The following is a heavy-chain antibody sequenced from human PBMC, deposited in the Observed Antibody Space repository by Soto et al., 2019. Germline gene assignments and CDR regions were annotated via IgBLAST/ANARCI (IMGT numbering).Heavy chain of an antibody. J-gene: IGHJ4*02. CDR1: GGSVSSGDYY. CDR3: AGLRGYAGSPIDY. D-gene: IGHD2-15*01. V-gene: IGHV4-61*08. Sequence: PSETLSLTCTVSGGSVSSGDYYWSWIRQPPGKGLEWIGYIYYSGNTNYNPSLKSRVIISVDTSKNLFSLKLTSVTAADTAVYYCAGLRGYAGSPIDYWGQGTLVTVS. CDR2: IYYSGNT.